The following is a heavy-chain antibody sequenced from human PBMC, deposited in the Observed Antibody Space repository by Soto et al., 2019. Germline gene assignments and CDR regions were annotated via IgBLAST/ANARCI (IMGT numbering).Heavy chain of an antibody. J-gene: IGHJ4*02. CDR2: ISSTTNYI. CDR1: GFTFSRYS. V-gene: IGHV3-21*01. CDR3: ARESEDLTSNFDY. Sequence: EVQLVESGGGLVRPGGSLRLSCAASGFTFSRYSMNWVRQAPGKGLECVSSISSTTNYIYYPDSMKGRFTVSRDNAKNSVYLDMNSLSAEDTAVYYCARESEDLTSNFDYWCQGTLVTVSS.